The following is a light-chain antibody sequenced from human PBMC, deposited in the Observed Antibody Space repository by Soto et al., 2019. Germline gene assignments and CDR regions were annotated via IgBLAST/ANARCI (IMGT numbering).Light chain of an antibody. Sequence: EVVLTQSPGTLSMSPGDRATLSCRASQSVPGSDVAWYQQKPGQAPRLLIYDVSSRATGTTERFSGSGSGTDFTLNIGRLEPEDFAVYYCQQYGTSPLTFGGGTKVEIK. J-gene: IGKJ4*01. CDR1: QSVPGSD. CDR2: DVS. CDR3: QQYGTSPLT. V-gene: IGKV3-20*01.